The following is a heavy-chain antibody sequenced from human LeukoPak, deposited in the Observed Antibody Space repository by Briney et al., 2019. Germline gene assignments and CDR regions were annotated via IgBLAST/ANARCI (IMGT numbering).Heavy chain of an antibody. CDR1: GFTFSSYG. CDR3: AKDYYDSSGYYLPVGY. Sequence: GGSLRLSCAASGFTFSSYGMHWVRQAPGKGLEWVAVISYDGSIKYYADSVKGRFTISRDNSKNTLYLQMNSLRAEDTAVYYCAKDYYDSSGYYLPVGYWGQGTLVTVSS. D-gene: IGHD3-22*01. V-gene: IGHV3-30*18. J-gene: IGHJ4*02. CDR2: ISYDGSIK.